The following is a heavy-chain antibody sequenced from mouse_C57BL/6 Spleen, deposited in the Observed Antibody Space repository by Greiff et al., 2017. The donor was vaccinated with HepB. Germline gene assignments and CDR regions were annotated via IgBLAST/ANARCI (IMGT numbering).Heavy chain of an antibody. J-gene: IGHJ4*01. CDR2: IYPGSGST. D-gene: IGHD1-1*01. CDR1: GYTFTSYW. CDR3: ARYYDSSPYWYAMDY. V-gene: IGHV1-55*01. Sequence: QVQLQQPGAELVKPGASVKMSCKASGYTFTSYWITWVKQRPGQGLEWIGDIYPGSGSTNYNEKFKSKATLTVDTSSSTAYMQLSSLTSEDSAVYYWARYYDSSPYWYAMDYWGQGTSVTVSS.